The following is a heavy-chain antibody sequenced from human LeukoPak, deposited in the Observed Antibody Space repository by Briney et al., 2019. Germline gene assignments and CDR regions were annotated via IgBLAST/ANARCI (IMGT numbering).Heavy chain of an antibody. J-gene: IGHJ5*02. Sequence: GGSLRLSCAASGFTFSSYAMSWVRQAPGKGLEWVSAISGSGGSTYYADSVKGRFTISRDNSKNTLYLQMNSLKTEDTAMYYCGSDLSAFNWFDPWGQGTLVTVSS. D-gene: IGHD2-15*01. CDR1: GFTFSSYA. V-gene: IGHV3-23*01. CDR2: ISGSGGST. CDR3: GSDLSAFNWFDP.